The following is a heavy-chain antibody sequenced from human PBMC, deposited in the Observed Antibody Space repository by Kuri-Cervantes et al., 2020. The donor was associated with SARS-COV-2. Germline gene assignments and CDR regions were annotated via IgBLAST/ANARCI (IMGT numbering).Heavy chain of an antibody. Sequence: GGSLRLSCTASGFIFSDYYMTWIRQAPGKGLEWVSNIGPSGTTKYYADSVKGRFTISRDNAKNSLYLQMSSLRAEDTAVYYCARDRRYYDFWSGYGNTGDLYYYYYYMDVWGKGTTVTVSS. V-gene: IGHV3-11*04. CDR2: IGPSGTTK. CDR1: GFIFSDYY. D-gene: IGHD3-3*01. J-gene: IGHJ6*03. CDR3: ARDRRYYDFWSGYGNTGDLYYYYYYMDV.